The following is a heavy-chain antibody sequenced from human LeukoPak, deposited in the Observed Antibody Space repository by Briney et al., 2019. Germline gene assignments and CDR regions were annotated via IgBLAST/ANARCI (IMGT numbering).Heavy chain of an antibody. CDR3: ARGGAQLYDFWSGYYPYYYYYYMDV. D-gene: IGHD3-3*01. CDR2: IIPIFGTA. Sequence: SVKVSCKASGGTFSSYAISWVRQAPGQGLEWMGGIIPIFGTANYAQKLQGRVTITTDESTSTAYMELSSLRSEDTAVYYCARGGAQLYDFWSGYYPYYYYYYMDVWGKGTTVTVSS. V-gene: IGHV1-69*05. J-gene: IGHJ6*03. CDR1: GGTFSSYA.